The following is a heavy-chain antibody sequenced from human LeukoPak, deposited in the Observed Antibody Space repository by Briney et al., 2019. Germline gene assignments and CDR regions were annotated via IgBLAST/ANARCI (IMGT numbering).Heavy chain of an antibody. CDR2: IASSGTTI. CDR3: ARVPEYSSGNWYFDL. V-gene: IGHV3-11*04. J-gene: IGHJ2*01. D-gene: IGHD5-18*01. Sequence: PGGSLRLSCAASGFTFSDYYMSWIRQAPGKGLEWVSYIASSGTTIFYADSVQGRFTISRDNARNSLDLQMNSLRAEDTAVYYCARVPEYSSGNWYFDLWGRGTLVTVSS. CDR1: GFTFSDYY.